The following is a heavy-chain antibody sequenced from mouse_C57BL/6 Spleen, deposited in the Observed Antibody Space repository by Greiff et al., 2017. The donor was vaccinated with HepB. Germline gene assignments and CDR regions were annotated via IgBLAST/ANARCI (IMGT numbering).Heavy chain of an antibody. Sequence: VQVVESGAELARPGASVKLSCKASGYTFTSYGISWVKQRTGQGLEWIGEIYPRSGNTYYNEKFKGKATLTADKSSSTAYMELRSLTSEDSAVYFCARRDYGNPSWYFDVWGTGTTVTVSS. CDR3: ARRDYGNPSWYFDV. CDR1: GYTFTSYG. CDR2: IYPRSGNT. J-gene: IGHJ1*03. V-gene: IGHV1-81*01. D-gene: IGHD2-1*01.